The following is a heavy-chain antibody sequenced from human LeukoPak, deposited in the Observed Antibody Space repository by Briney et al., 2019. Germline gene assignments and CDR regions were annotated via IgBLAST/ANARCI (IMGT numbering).Heavy chain of an antibody. V-gene: IGHV3-48*03. J-gene: IGHJ6*03. Sequence: GGTLRLSCAASGFTFSSYEMNWVRQAPGKGLEWVSYISSSGSTIYYADSVKGRFTISRDNAKNSLYLQMNSLRAEDTAVYYCARDPYSGSYGNYYYYFMDVWGKGTTVTISS. CDR2: ISSSGSTI. CDR1: GFTFSSYE. D-gene: IGHD1-26*01. CDR3: ARDPYSGSYGNYYYYFMDV.